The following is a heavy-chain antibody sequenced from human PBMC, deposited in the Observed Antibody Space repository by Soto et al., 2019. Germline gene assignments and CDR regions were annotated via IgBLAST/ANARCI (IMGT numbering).Heavy chain of an antibody. CDR3: AKDAYTPIRTTAHDAGGLDH. D-gene: IGHD4-4*01. Sequence: QVQLVGSGGGVVQPGKSLRLSCATSGFTFRSYDMHWVRQAPGKGLEWLAVISRDGNNKDYGDSVKGRFTISRDNSKNTLFLQMNSLRDEDSAVYYCAKDAYTPIRTTAHDAGGLDHWGRGTLVTVSS. CDR1: GFTFRSYD. J-gene: IGHJ4*02. V-gene: IGHV3-30*18. CDR2: ISRDGNNK.